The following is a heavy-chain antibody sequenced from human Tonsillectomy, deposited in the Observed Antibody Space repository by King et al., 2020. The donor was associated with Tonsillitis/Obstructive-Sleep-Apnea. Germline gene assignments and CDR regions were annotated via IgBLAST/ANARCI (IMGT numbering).Heavy chain of an antibody. J-gene: IGHJ4*02. CDR1: GFTFSNAW. D-gene: IGHD3-3*01. CDR2: IKSKIDGGTT. CDR3: TYSYYDFWSGQTSDY. V-gene: IGHV3-15*01. Sequence: VQLVESGGGLVKPGGSLRLSCAASGFTFSNAWMSWVRQAPGKGLEWVGRIKSKIDGGTTDYAAPVKGRFTISRDDSKNTLYLQMNSLKTEDTAVYYCTYSYYDFWSGQTSDYWGQGTLVTVSS.